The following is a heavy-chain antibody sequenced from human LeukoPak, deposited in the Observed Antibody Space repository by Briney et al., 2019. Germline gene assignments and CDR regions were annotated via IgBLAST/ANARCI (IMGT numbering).Heavy chain of an antibody. Sequence: KPSETLSLNCTVSGGSISSSRYYWGWIRQPPGKGPEWIGSIYYSGSTYYNPSLKSRVTISVDTSKNQFSLKLSSVTAADTAVYYCARILAYYYYYMDVWGKGTTVTVSS. CDR3: ARILAYYYYYMDV. CDR2: IYYSGST. D-gene: IGHD3-3*01. V-gene: IGHV4-39*01. CDR1: GGSISSSRYY. J-gene: IGHJ6*03.